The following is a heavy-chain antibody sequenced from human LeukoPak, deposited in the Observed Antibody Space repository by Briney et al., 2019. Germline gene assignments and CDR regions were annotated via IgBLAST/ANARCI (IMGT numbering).Heavy chain of an antibody. CDR1: GLTLSSYW. V-gene: IGHV3-7*01. CDR2: IKQDGSEN. CDR3: AREGLTSDYFYMDV. J-gene: IGHJ6*03. Sequence: GGSLRLSCTGSGLTLSSYWMTWVRQAPGKGLEWVANIKQDGSENHYVDSVKGRFTIARDNAKNSLYLHMNSLRGEDTAVYYCAREGLTSDYFYMDVWGKGTTVIVSS. D-gene: IGHD4-11*01.